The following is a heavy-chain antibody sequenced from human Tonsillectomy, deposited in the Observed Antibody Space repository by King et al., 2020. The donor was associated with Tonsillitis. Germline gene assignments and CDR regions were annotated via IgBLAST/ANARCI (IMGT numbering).Heavy chain of an antibody. CDR1: RFTFSSYD. CDR3: ARPSRAYCGGDCPIAS. J-gene: IGHJ4*02. CDR2: IGTAGDT. V-gene: IGHV3-13*01. D-gene: IGHD2-21*01. Sequence: VQLVESGGGLVQPGGSLRLSCAASRFTFSSYDMHWVRQATGKGLEWVSGIGTAGDTYYADSVKGRFTISREDAKNSLYLQKNSLRAGDTAVYVCARPSRAYCGGDCPIASWGQGTLVTVSS.